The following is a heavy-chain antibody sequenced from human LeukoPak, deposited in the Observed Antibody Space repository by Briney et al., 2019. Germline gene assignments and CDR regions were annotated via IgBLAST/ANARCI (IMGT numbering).Heavy chain of an antibody. CDR2: IYYSGST. D-gene: IGHD3-22*01. CDR3: ARVSSGYYLYYFDY. V-gene: IGHV4-31*03. CDR1: GGSISSGGYY. Sequence: SQTLSLTCTVSGGSISSGGYYWSWIRQHPGKGLEWIGYIYYSGSTYYNPSLKSRVTISVDTSKNQFSLKLSSVTAADTAVYYCARVSSGYYLYYFDYWGQGTLVTVSS. J-gene: IGHJ4*02.